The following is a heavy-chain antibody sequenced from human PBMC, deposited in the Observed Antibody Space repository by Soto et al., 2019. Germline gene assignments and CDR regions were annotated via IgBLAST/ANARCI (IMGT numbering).Heavy chain of an antibody. Sequence: PGGSLRLSCAASGFTFSSYSMHWVRQAPGKGLEWVAIISYDGSKKYYVDSVTGRFTISRDNSKNTLYLQMNSLKAEDTAVYHCAREDYGKYHFDYWGQGTLVTVSS. D-gene: IGHD4-4*01. V-gene: IGHV3-30-3*01. CDR2: ISYDGSKK. CDR1: GFTFSSYS. CDR3: AREDYGKYHFDY. J-gene: IGHJ4*02.